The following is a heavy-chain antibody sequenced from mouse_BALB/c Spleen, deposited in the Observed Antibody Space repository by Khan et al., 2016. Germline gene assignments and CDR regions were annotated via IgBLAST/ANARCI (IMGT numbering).Heavy chain of an antibody. V-gene: IGHV3-2*02. D-gene: IGHD2-4*01. J-gene: IGHJ4*01. CDR1: GSSITSDYA. CDR2: ISYSGSP. Sequence: EVQLQESGPGLVKPSQSLSLTCTVTGSSITSDYAWNWIRQFPGNRLEWMGYISYSGSPSYNPSLKSRISIPRDTSKNQFSLQLNSVTSEDTATYYCARSGYCDKDAMGYWGQGTSVTVSS. CDR3: ARSGYCDKDAMGY.